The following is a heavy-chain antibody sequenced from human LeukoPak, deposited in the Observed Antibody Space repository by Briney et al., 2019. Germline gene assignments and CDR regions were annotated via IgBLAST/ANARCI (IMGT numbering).Heavy chain of an antibody. D-gene: IGHD6-13*01. J-gene: IGHJ5*02. V-gene: IGHV3-33*01. CDR3: ARAGGSSWYRWFDP. CDR1: GFTFSSYG. Sequence: GRSLRLSCAASGFTFSSYGMHWVRQAPGKGLEWVAVIWYDGSNKYYADSVKGRFTISRGNSKNTLYLQMNSLRAEDTAVYYCARAGGSSWYRWFDPWGQGTLVTVSS. CDR2: IWYDGSNK.